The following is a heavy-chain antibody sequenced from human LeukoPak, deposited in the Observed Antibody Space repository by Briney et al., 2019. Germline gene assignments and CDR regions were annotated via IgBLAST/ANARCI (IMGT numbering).Heavy chain of an antibody. Sequence: SETLSLTCAVSGDSISSHYWWSWVRQPPGKGLEWIGEIYHSGSTNYNSSLKSRVTISVDKSKNQFSLKLTSLTAADTAVYYCARKGYTYGTFDYWGLGTLVTVSS. CDR3: ARKGYTYGTFDY. V-gene: IGHV4-4*02. D-gene: IGHD5-18*01. CDR1: GDSISSHYW. CDR2: IYHSGST. J-gene: IGHJ4*02.